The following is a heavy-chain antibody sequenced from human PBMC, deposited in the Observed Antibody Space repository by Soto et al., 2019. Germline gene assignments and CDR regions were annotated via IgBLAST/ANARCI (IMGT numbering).Heavy chain of an antibody. Sequence: PGGSLRLSCAASGFTFSSYWMSWVRQAPGKGLEWVANIKQDGSEKYYVDSVKGRFTISRDNAKNSLYLQMNSLRAEDTAVYYCARVAYYDYVWGGYRYNYFDYWGQGALVTVSS. CDR1: GFTFSSYW. CDR2: IKQDGSEK. CDR3: ARVAYYDYVWGGYRYNYFDY. V-gene: IGHV3-7*03. J-gene: IGHJ4*02. D-gene: IGHD3-16*02.